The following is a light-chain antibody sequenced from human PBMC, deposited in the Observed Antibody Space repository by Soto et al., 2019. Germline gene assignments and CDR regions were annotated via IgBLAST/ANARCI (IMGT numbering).Light chain of an antibody. Sequence: EVVLTQSPGTLSLSPGERATLSCRASQSISVTYLAWYQQKPGQAPRLLIYTTSIRATGIPDRFSGSGSGTDFTLTISRLEPEDFAVYYCQQYSDWPPTFGQGTKVEIK. J-gene: IGKJ1*01. CDR2: TTS. CDR1: QSISVTY. V-gene: IGKV3-20*01. CDR3: QQYSDWPPT.